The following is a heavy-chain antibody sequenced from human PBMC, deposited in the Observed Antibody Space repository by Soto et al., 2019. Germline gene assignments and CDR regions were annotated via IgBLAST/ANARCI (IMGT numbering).Heavy chain of an antibody. V-gene: IGHV1-8*01. CDR1: GYTFTSYD. J-gene: IGHJ5*02. D-gene: IGHD2-2*01. CDR3: ARSVRQLLKNWFDP. CDR2: MNPNSGNT. Sequence: ASVKVSCKASGYTFTSYDINWVRQATGQGLEWMGWMNPNSGNTGYAQKFQGRVTMTRNTSISTAYMELSSLRSEDTAVYYCARSVRQLLKNWFDPWGQGTLVTVSS.